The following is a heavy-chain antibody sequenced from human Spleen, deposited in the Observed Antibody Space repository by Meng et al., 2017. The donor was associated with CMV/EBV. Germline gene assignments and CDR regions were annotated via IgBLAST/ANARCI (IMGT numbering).Heavy chain of an antibody. CDR3: ARGHDILSGYYNLLFDI. CDR2: IYYSGST. J-gene: IGHJ4*02. Sequence: ESLKISCAASGFSFSSYSMSWVRQAPGKGLEWIGYIYYSGSTNYNPSLKSRVTISVDTSKNQFSLKLSSVTAADTAVYYCARGHDILSGYYNLLFDIWGPGTLVTVSS. V-gene: IGHV4-59*01. D-gene: IGHD3-9*01. CDR1: GFSFSSYS.